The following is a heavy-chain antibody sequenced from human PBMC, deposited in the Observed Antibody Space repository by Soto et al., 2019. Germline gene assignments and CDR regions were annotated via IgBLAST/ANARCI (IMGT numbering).Heavy chain of an antibody. CDR3: ARDRLGELSSDLYYFDY. V-gene: IGHV4-30-4*01. D-gene: IGHD3-16*02. CDR1: GGSISSGDYY. J-gene: IGHJ4*02. Sequence: KASETLSLTCTVSGGSISSGDYYWSWIRQPPGKGLEWIGYIYYSGSTYYNPSLKSRVTISVDTSKNQFSLKLSSVTAADTAVYYCARDRLGELSSDLYYFDYWGQGTLVTAPQ. CDR2: IYYSGST.